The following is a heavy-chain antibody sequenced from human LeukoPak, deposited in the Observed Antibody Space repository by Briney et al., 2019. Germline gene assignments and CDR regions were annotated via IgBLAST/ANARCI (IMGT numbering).Heavy chain of an antibody. CDR2: ICNSGSTI. D-gene: IGHD4-17*01. Sequence: GGSLRLSCAASGFTFSSYEMNWARQSPGKGVEGISYICNSGSTIYYADSVKGRFTISRDTARNSLYLQMNSLRDEDAAVYYCARRLDDGDLYYYYYGMDVWGQGTTVTVSS. V-gene: IGHV3-48*03. CDR3: ARRLDDGDLYYYYYGMDV. CDR1: GFTFSSYE. J-gene: IGHJ6*02.